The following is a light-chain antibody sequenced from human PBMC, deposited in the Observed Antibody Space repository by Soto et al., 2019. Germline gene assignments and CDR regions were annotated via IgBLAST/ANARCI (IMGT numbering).Light chain of an antibody. CDR1: QSVSSSY. J-gene: IGKJ3*01. CDR2: GAS. Sequence: IVLTQSPGTLALSRRERATPPCRARQSVSSSYLAWYKQKRGQAPRLLVYGASSRGTGILDRFGVSGTGTDLTLPISRLEPVEFAVYYCQQYGSSPLFTFGPGTKVDTK. CDR3: QQYGSSPLFT. V-gene: IGKV3-20*01.